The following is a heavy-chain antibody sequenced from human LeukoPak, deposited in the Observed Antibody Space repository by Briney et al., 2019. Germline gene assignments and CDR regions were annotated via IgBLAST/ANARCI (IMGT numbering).Heavy chain of an antibody. CDR1: GYTFTNYA. CDR3: ARDVGEGFCSGGSCSDY. CDR2: ISAYNGNT. J-gene: IGHJ4*02. D-gene: IGHD2-15*01. Sequence: GASVKVSRKASGYTFTNYAISWVRQAPGQGLEWMGWISAYNGNTNYAQKLQGRVTMTTDTSTSTVYMELRSLRSDDTAVYYCARDVGEGFCSGGSCSDYWGQGTLVTVSS. V-gene: IGHV1-18*01.